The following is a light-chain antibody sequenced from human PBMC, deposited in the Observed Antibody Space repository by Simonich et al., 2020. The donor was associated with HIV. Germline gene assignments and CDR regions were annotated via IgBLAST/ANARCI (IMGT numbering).Light chain of an antibody. CDR2: WAS. J-gene: IGKJ4*01. V-gene: IGKV4-1*01. CDR3: QQYNNWPPLT. CDR1: QSVLSSSNNKNY. Sequence: DIVMTQSPDSLTVSLGERATINCKSSQSVLSSSNNKNYLTWYQQKPEQPPKLLIYWASTRESGVPDRFSVSGSGTDFTLTISSLQSEDFAVYYCQQYNNWPPLTFGGGTKVEMK.